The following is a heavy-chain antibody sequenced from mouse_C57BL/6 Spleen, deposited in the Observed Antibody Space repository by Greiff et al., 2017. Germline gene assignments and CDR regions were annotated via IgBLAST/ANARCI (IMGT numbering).Heavy chain of an antibody. CDR1: GFSLTSYG. Sequence: QVQLQQSGPGLVAPSQSLSITCTVSGFSLTSYGVHWVRQPPGKGLEWLVVIWSDGSTTYNSALKSRLSISKDNSKSQVFLKMNSLQTDDTAMYYCARHSDSYYAMDYWGQGTSVTVSS. D-gene: IGHD2-4*01. J-gene: IGHJ4*01. CDR3: ARHSDSYYAMDY. CDR2: IWSDGST. V-gene: IGHV2-6-1*01.